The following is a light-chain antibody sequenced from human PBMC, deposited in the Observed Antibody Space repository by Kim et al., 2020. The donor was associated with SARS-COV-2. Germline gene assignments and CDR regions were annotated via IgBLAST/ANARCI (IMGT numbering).Light chain of an antibody. CDR2: GNT. J-gene: IGLJ3*02. Sequence: QRGTISCTGSSSNIGAYYDVHWYQQLPGTAPKLLIHGNTNRPSGVPDRFSGSKSGTSASLDITGLQAEDEAVYYCQSYDRSLSGSVFGGGTKLTVL. CDR3: QSYDRSLSGSV. CDR1: SSNIGAYYD. V-gene: IGLV1-40*01.